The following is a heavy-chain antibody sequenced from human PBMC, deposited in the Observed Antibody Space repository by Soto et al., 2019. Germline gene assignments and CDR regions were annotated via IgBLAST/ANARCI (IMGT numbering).Heavy chain of an antibody. D-gene: IGHD3-3*01. CDR1: GYTFTSYD. CDR3: ARGGGYDFWSGYYTNYYYYGMDV. V-gene: IGHV1-8*01. Sequence: ASVKVSCKASGYTFTSYDINWVRQATGQGLEWMGWMNPNSGNTGYAQKFQGRVTMTRNTSISTAYMELSSLRSEDTAVYYCARGGGYDFWSGYYTNYYYYGMDVWGQGTTVTVSS. J-gene: IGHJ6*02. CDR2: MNPNSGNT.